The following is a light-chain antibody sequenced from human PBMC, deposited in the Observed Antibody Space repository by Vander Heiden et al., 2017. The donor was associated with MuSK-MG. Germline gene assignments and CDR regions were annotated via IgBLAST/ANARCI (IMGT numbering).Light chain of an antibody. CDR3: QQCDSPPQT. V-gene: IGKV1-39*01. CDR1: QTISSY. CDR2: AAS. Sequence: DIQMTQSPSSLSASVGDRVTITCRASQTISSYLNWYQQKPGKAPKLLIYAASTLQSGVPSRFSGSGSGTDFTLTISRLQPEDFATYFCQQCDSPPQTFGQGTKVDIK. J-gene: IGKJ1*01.